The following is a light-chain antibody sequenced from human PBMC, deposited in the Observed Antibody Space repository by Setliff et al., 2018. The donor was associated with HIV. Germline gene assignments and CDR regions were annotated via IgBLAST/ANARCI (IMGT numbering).Light chain of an antibody. CDR3: GSYTATTASYVV. Sequence: QSALTQPASVSGSPGQSITLSCTGSSSDIGGYNYVSWYQQYPGKAPKLMIYDVTERPSGVSSRFSGSKSGNTASLTISGLQAEDEADYYCGSYTATTASYVVFGGGTKVTVL. CDR2: DVT. CDR1: SSDIGGYNY. J-gene: IGLJ2*01. V-gene: IGLV2-14*03.